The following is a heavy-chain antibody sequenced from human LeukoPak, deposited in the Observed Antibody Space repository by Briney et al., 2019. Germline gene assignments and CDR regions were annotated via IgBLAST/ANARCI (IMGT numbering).Heavy chain of an antibody. D-gene: IGHD3-9*01. CDR2: IYHSGGT. Sequence: SETLSLTCDVSGYSISSGSYWGWVRQPPGKGLEWVGSIYHSGGTYYNPSLKSRVTISLDTSKNQFSLKLNSVTAADTAVYYCATKRMTGYPAKYFHLRGRGTLVTVSS. CDR1: GYSISSGSY. J-gene: IGHJ2*01. CDR3: ATKRMTGYPAKYFHL. V-gene: IGHV4-38-2*01.